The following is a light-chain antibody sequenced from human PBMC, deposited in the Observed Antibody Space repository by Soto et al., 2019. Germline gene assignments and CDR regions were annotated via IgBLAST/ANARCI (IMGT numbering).Light chain of an antibody. V-gene: IGKV3-11*01. CDR2: DAS. Sequence: EIVLTQSPATLSLSPWERATLSCRASQSVSSYLAWYQQKPGQAPRLLIYDASTRATGIPARFSGSGSGTDFTLTISSLEPEDSAVYYCQQRNVWPPVTFGQGTRLEIK. CDR1: QSVSSY. CDR3: QQRNVWPPVT. J-gene: IGKJ5*01.